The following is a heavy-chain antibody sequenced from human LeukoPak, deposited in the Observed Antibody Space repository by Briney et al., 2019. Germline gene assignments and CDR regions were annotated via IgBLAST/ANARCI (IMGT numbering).Heavy chain of an antibody. CDR2: IYYSGST. CDR1: GGSISSGDYY. V-gene: IGHV4-30-4*01. CDR3: ARDVDGDRFDY. D-gene: IGHD4-17*01. J-gene: IGHJ4*02. Sequence: SETLSLTCTVSGGSISSGDYYWSWIRQPPGTGLEWIGYIYYSGSTYYNPSLKSRVTISVDTSKSQFSLKLSSVTAADTAVYYCARDVDGDRFDYWGQGTLVTVSS.